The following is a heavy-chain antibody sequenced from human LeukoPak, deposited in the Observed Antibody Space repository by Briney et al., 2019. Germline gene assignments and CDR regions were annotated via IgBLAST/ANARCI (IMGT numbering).Heavy chain of an antibody. Sequence: TSETLSLTYTVSGDSVSRYHWTWIRQPPGKGLEYIGYIYSTGNTNYNPSLKSRLTISVDTSKNQFSLKLNSVTAADTAVYYCGRRFDSWGQGNLVTVSS. CDR2: IYSTGNT. J-gene: IGHJ4*02. CDR3: GRRFDS. V-gene: IGHV4-59*08. CDR1: GDSVSRYH.